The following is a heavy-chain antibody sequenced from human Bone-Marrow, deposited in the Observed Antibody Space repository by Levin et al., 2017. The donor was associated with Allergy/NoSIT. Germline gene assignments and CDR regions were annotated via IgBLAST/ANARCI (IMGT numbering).Heavy chain of an antibody. CDR2: IYQSGNT. D-gene: IGHD2-21*02. CDR3: ATCGDDCIEVFAI. Sequence: PSETLSLTCAVSGGPVSGSNWWSWVRQPPGKGLEWIGEIYQSGNTNYNPSLKSRFTISVDSSKNQFSLNLTSVTAADTAVYYCATCGDDCIEVFAIWGQGTMVTVSS. J-gene: IGHJ3*02. CDR1: GGPVSGSNW. V-gene: IGHV4-4*02.